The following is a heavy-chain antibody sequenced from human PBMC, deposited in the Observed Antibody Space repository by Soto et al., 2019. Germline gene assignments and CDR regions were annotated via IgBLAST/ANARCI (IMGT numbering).Heavy chain of an antibody. CDR1: GYTFTSYY. CDR2: INPSGGST. J-gene: IGHJ5*02. V-gene: IGHV1-46*01. Sequence: GASVKVSCKASGYTFTSYYMHWVRQAPGQGLEWMGIINPSGGSTSYAQKFQGRVTMTRDTSTSTVYMELSSLRSEDTAVYYCAREDVIAAESPWFDPWGQGTLVTVSS. CDR3: AREDVIAAESPWFDP. D-gene: IGHD6-13*01.